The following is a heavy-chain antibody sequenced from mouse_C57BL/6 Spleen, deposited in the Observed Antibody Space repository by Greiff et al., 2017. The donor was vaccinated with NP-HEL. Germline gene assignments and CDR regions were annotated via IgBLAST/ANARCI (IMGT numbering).Heavy chain of an antibody. D-gene: IGHD2-14*01. CDR1: GFTFSSYA. CDR3: ARDEAIGFLFAY. J-gene: IGHJ3*01. CDR2: ISDGGSYT. Sequence: EVKVVESGGGLVKPGGSLKLSCAASGFTFSSYAMSWVRQTPEKRLEWVATISDGGSYTYYPDNVKGRFTISRDNAKNNLYLQMSHLKSEDTAMYYCARDEAIGFLFAYWGQGTLVTVSA. V-gene: IGHV5-4*01.